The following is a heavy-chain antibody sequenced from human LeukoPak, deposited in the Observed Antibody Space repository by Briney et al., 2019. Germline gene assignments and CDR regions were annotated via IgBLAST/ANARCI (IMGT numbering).Heavy chain of an antibody. CDR1: GGSISSGDHY. Sequence: PSETLSLTCTVSGGSISSGDHYWSWIRQPPGKGLEWIGYIYYSGSTYYNPSLKSRVTISVDTSKNQFSLKLSSVTAADTAVYYCARYANSPYYYYAMDVWGQGTTVTVSS. CDR3: ARYANSPYYYYAMDV. CDR2: IYYSGST. J-gene: IGHJ6*02. V-gene: IGHV4-30-4*01. D-gene: IGHD4/OR15-4a*01.